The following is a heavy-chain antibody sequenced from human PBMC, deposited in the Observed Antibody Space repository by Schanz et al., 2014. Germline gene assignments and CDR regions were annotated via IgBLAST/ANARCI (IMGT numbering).Heavy chain of an antibody. V-gene: IGHV3-74*01. Sequence: EVQLVQSGGGLVQPGGSLRLSCAASGFTFSSHWMHWVRQDPGKGLVWVARINSVGSNTDYADSVTGQFTISRDNAKNTLYLQMNTLRAEDTAVDYCARKMKLGVYGGKGHDSLDIWGQGTMVTVSS. D-gene: IGHD4-17*01. CDR3: ARKMKLGVYGGKGHDSLDI. CDR2: INSVGSNT. J-gene: IGHJ3*02. CDR1: GFTFSSHW.